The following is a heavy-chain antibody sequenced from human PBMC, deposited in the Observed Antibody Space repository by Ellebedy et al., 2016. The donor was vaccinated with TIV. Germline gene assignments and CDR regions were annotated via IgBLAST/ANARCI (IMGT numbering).Heavy chain of an antibody. CDR3: AKDHYSGSGLDY. V-gene: IGHV3-30*04. J-gene: IGHJ4*02. Sequence: GESLKISCAASGLTFNSYAMHWVRQVPGKGLERVALISYDGTNEYYADSVKGRFTISRDNSKNTLYLQMNGLRSEDTGVYYCAKDHYSGSGLDYWGQGPLVTVSS. D-gene: IGHD5-12*01. CDR1: GLTFNSYA. CDR2: ISYDGTNE.